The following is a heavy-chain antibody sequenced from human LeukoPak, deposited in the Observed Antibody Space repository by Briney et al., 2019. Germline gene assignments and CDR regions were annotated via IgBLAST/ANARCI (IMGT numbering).Heavy chain of an antibody. D-gene: IGHD1-20*01. CDR2: VSTYNSDT. V-gene: IGHV1-18*01. CDR1: GYRFSSNG. J-gene: IGHJ5*02. Sequence: PSVKVSCKASGYRFSSNGISWVRQAPGQGLEWVGWVSTYNSDTNYAPRFQGRVTMTKDTSTSTVYMELRSLRTDDTAVYYCALDNWNEFDPWGQGTLVTVSS. CDR3: ALDNWNEFDP.